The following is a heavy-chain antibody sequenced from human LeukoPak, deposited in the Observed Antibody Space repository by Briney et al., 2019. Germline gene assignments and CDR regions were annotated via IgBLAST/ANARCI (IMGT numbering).Heavy chain of an antibody. J-gene: IGHJ4*02. CDR2: INPNSGGT. CDR3: ARRYFGSGSYYTDY. D-gene: IGHD3-10*01. CDR1: GYTFTGYY. Sequence: GASVKVSCKASGYTFTGYYMHWVRQAPGQGLEWMGWINPNSGGTNYAQKFQGRVTMTRDTSISTAYMELSRLRSDDTAVYYRARRYFGSGSYYTDYWGQGTLVTVSS. V-gene: IGHV1-2*02.